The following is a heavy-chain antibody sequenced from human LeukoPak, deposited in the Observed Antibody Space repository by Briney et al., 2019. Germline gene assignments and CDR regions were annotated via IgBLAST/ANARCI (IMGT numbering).Heavy chain of an antibody. D-gene: IGHD3-10*01. Sequence: ESGPTLVKPTQTLTLTCTFSGLSLSTSGVGVGWIRQPPGKALEWLALIYWDDDKRYSSSLKSRLTITKDTSKNQVVLTVTNMDPVDTATYYCALGSGRTFDYWGQGTLVTVSS. J-gene: IGHJ4*02. CDR2: IYWDDDK. V-gene: IGHV2-5*02. CDR1: GLSLSTSGVG. CDR3: ALGSGRTFDY.